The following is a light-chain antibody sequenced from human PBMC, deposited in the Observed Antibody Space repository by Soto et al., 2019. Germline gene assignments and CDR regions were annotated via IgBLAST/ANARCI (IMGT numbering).Light chain of an antibody. V-gene: IGLV2-14*01. J-gene: IGLJ1*01. Sequence: QSALTQPASVSGSPGQSITISCTGTSSDVGGYNYVSWYQQHPGKAPKLMIYEVSNRPSGVSNRFSGTKSGNTASLTISGPQAEDEADYYCGSYTSSSTPDVFGTGTKLTVL. CDR1: SSDVGGYNY. CDR2: EVS. CDR3: GSYTSSSTPDV.